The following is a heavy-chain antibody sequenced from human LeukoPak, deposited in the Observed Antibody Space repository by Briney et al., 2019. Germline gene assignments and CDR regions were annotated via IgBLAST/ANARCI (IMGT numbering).Heavy chain of an antibody. CDR2: ISYDGSNK. Sequence: GGSLRLSCAASGFTFSSYAMHWVRQAPGKGLEWVAVISYDGSNKYYADSVKGRFTISRDNSKNTLYLQMNSLRAEDTAVYYCARNYYDSSGYYPDPLDYWGQGTLVTVSS. V-gene: IGHV3-30-3*01. CDR3: ARNYYDSSGYYPDPLDY. CDR1: GFTFSSYA. D-gene: IGHD3-22*01. J-gene: IGHJ4*02.